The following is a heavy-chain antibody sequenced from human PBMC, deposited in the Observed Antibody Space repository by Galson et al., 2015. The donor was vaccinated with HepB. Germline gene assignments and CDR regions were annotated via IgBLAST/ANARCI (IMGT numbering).Heavy chain of an antibody. J-gene: IGHJ4*02. CDR1: GYSFSNSW. CDR3: VNVRDTPMFWEDS. V-gene: IGHV5-10-1*01. D-gene: IGHD5-18*01. CDR2: IDPSDSYT. Sequence: QSGAEVKKPGESLRISCKGSGYSFSNSWITWVRQMPGKGLEWMGKIDPSDSYTNYSPSFQGHVTISVDKSVSTVYMEMSSLRSDDTAMYYCVNVRDTPMFWEDSWGQGTLVTVSS.